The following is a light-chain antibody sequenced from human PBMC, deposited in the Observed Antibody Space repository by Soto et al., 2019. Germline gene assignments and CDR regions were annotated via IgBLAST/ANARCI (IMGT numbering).Light chain of an antibody. Sequence: SYELTQPPSVSVSPGQTASVTCSGDNLGDKYTSWYQQKPGQSPALVIYQNTKRPSGIPERFSGSNSGNTATLTISGTQGWDGADYSCQAGDTNNFVFGPGTKVT. V-gene: IGLV3-1*01. J-gene: IGLJ1*01. CDR2: QNT. CDR1: NLGDKY. CDR3: QAGDTNNFV.